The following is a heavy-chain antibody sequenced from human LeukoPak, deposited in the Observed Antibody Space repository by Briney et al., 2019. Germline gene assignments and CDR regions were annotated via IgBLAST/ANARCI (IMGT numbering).Heavy chain of an antibody. V-gene: IGHV3-7*01. Sequence: PGGSLRLSCAASGFTFSSYWMTWVRQAPGKGLEWLAAIKQDGSEKRYVDSVKGRFAISRDNAKNSFYLQMNRLRAEDTAVYYCARASWGYPFDYWGQGTLVTVSS. CDR2: IKQDGSEK. D-gene: IGHD5-12*01. J-gene: IGHJ4*02. CDR1: GFTFSSYW. CDR3: ARASWGYPFDY.